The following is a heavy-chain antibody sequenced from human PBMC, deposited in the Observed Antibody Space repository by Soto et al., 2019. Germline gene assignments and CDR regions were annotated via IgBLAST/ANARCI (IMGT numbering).Heavy chain of an antibody. J-gene: IGHJ2*01. CDR2: INHNGNS. Sequence: QVQLQQWGAGLLKPSETLSLACGVYGASFSGYYWSWIRHSPGKGLEWIGEINHNGNSNYNPSLKNRVTMSVDAPKSQFSLKLTSVTAADTAVYYCARGRISSTGSIGGYFDLWGPGTLVTVSS. CDR1: GASFSGYY. CDR3: ARGRISSTGSIGGYFDL. V-gene: IGHV4-34*01. D-gene: IGHD6-13*01.